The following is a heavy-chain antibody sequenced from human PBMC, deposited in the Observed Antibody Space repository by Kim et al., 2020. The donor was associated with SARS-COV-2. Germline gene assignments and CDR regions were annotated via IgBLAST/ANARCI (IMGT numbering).Heavy chain of an antibody. CDR1: GDSISRYY. J-gene: IGHJ5*02. CDR3: ATSSSHYYAPSGESWFDP. V-gene: IGHV4-59*01. CDR2: VSYSGTA. D-gene: IGHD3-22*01. Sequence: SETLSLTCIVSGDSISRYYWTWIRQFPGGQLEWIGYVSYSGTATYNPSLQSRVTISEDTSRRHFSLNLKSVTAADTAVYYCATSSSHYYAPSGESWFDP.